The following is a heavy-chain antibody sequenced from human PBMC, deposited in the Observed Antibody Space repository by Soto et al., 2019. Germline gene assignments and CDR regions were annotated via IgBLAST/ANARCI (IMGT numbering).Heavy chain of an antibody. Sequence: ASVKVSCKASGYTFTSYGISWVRQAPGQGLEWMGWISAYNGNKKYAQKLQGRVSMTTDTSTSTAYMELRSLRSDDTAVYYCARSPYYYDSSGAWPKETYFDYWGQGTLVTVSS. V-gene: IGHV1-18*01. CDR3: ARSPYYYDSSGAWPKETYFDY. CDR1: GYTFTSYG. D-gene: IGHD3-22*01. CDR2: ISAYNGNK. J-gene: IGHJ4*02.